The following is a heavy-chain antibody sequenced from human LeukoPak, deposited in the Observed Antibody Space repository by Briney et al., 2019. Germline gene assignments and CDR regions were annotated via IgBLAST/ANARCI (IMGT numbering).Heavy chain of an antibody. CDR3: AREAWDLTGRAPVI. CDR1: GFIFRNYG. J-gene: IGHJ4*02. D-gene: IGHD1-14*01. Sequence: GGSLRLSCGASGFIFRNYGMHWVRQAPGKGLEWVATIRYDGSEKYYAEFVTGRFTVSRDNSKSTLYLEINSLRADDTAVYYCAREAWDLTGRAPVIWGQGTRVTVSS. CDR2: IRYDGSEK. V-gene: IGHV3-30*02.